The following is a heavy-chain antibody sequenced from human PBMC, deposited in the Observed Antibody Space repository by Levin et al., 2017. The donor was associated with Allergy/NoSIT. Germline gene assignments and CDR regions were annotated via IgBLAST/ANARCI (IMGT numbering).Heavy chain of an antibody. CDR3: ARISVVSASSRFDY. D-gene: IGHD5/OR15-5a*01. Sequence: GESLKISCQTSGYTFKPYGITWVRQAPGQGLEWMGWINPYNGNTNYAQKLQDRVTMTTDTSTTTAYMEVRSLRSDDTAIYYCARISVVSASSRFDYWGQGSLVTVSS. CDR1: GYTFKPYG. V-gene: IGHV1-18*04. J-gene: IGHJ4*02. CDR2: INPYNGNT.